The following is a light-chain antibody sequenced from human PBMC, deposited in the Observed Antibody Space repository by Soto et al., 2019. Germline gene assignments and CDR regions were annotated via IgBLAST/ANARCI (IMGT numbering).Light chain of an antibody. CDR1: QSVTSNS. CDR2: GAS. J-gene: IGKJ2*01. CDR3: QQYGISAYT. Sequence: EIVLTQSPGTLSLSPGDRATLSCRASQSVTSNSLAWYQQKPGQAPRLLIYGASSRATGIADRFGGSGSGTDFTLTISRLEPEDFAVYYCQQYGISAYTFGQGTKVEI. V-gene: IGKV3-20*01.